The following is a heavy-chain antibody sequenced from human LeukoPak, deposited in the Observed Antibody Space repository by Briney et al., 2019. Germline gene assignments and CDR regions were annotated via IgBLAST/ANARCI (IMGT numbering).Heavy chain of an antibody. CDR2: IYYSGST. V-gene: IGHV4-59*01. Sequence: SETLSLTCSVSGDSISSYYWSWIRQPPGKGLEWIAFIYYSGSTNYNPSLKSRVTISVDTSKSQFSLKLSSVTAADTAVYYCARTFRGGWYYFDYWGQGTLVTVSS. CDR3: ARTFRGGWYYFDY. J-gene: IGHJ4*02. CDR1: GDSISSYY. D-gene: IGHD6-19*01.